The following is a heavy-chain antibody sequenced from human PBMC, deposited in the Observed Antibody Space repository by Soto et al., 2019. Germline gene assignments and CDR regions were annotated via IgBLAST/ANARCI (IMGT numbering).Heavy chain of an antibody. Sequence: QITLKESGPPLVKPTQTLTLTCTLSGFSLSSSGVAVGWIRQPPGKALEWLALIFGDDDKRYRPPLQSRLSISMDSSKTQAVLTVTNMDPFDAGTYYCAAQLTADGYFDFWGRGTLVTVSS. CDR1: GFSLSSSGVA. J-gene: IGHJ2*01. V-gene: IGHV2-5*02. CDR3: AAQLTADGYFDF. CDR2: IFGDDDK. D-gene: IGHD1-1*01.